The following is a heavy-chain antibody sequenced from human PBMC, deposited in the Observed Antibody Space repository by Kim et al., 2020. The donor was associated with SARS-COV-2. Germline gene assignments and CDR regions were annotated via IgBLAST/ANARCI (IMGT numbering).Heavy chain of an antibody. Sequence: SVKVSCKASGGTFSSYAISWVRQAPGQGLEWMGGIIPIFGTANYAQKFQGRVTITADESTSTAYMELSSLRSEDTAVYYCARGKISDIVVVPAAIRIRSGYYYYGMDVWGQGTTVTVSS. J-gene: IGHJ6*02. D-gene: IGHD2-2*02. CDR3: ARGKISDIVVVPAAIRIRSGYYYYGMDV. V-gene: IGHV1-69*13. CDR1: GGTFSSYA. CDR2: IIPIFGTA.